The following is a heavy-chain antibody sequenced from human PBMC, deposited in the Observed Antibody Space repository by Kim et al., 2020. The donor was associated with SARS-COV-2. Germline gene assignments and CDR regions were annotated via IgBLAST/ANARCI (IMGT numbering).Heavy chain of an antibody. CDR3: ARDLGTCGGNSYFDY. J-gene: IGHJ4*02. V-gene: IGHV3-21*01. CDR1: GFTFSSYS. D-gene: IGHD2-21*02. Sequence: GGSLRLSCAASGFTFSSYSMNWVRQAPGKGLEWVSSISSSSTYIYYADSVKGRFTISRDNAKNSLYLQMNSLRAEDTAVYYCARDLGTCGGNSYFDYWGQGTLVTVSS. CDR2: ISSSSTYI.